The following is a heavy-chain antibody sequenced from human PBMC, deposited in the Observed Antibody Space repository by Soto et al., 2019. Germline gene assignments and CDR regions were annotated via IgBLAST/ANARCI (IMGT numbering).Heavy chain of an antibody. D-gene: IGHD5-12*01. CDR1: GGSISSSNW. J-gene: IGHJ5*02. Sequence: SETLSLTCAVSGGSISSSNWWSWVRQPPGKGLEWIGEIYHSGSTNYNPSLKSRVTISVDKSKNQFSLKLSSVTAADTAVYYCARDKEMATAQNWFDPWGQGTLVTVSS. V-gene: IGHV4-4*02. CDR2: IYHSGST. CDR3: ARDKEMATAQNWFDP.